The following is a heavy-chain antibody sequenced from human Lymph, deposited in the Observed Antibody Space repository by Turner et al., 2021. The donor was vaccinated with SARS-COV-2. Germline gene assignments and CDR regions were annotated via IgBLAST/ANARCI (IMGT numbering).Heavy chain of an antibody. V-gene: IGHV4-39*01. D-gene: IGHD5-18*01. J-gene: IGHJ4*02. CDR3: ARQGWLRGYFDY. CDR2: IYSSGST. CDR1: GGSVTSSSYY. Sequence: QVQLQESGPGLVKPSETLSLTCTVSGGSVTSSSYYWGWIRQPPGKGLEWIGNIYSSGSTYYNPSLKRRVTISVDTSKNQFSLKRSSVTAADTAVYYCARQGWLRGYFDYWSQGTLVTVSS.